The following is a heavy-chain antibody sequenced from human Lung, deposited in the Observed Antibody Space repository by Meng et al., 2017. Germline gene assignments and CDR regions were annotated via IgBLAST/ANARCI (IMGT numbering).Heavy chain of an antibody. CDR2: INAGTGNR. Sequence: QAQLVQSGAEVREPGASVKVSCKASGYTFTSYAIHWERQAPGQRLEWMGWINAGTGNRKYSQKFQGRVTITRDTSATTVFMELSSLRSEDTAVYYCARDPPETTQYLDCWGQGTLVTVSS. V-gene: IGHV1-3*01. D-gene: IGHD4-11*01. J-gene: IGHJ4*02. CDR1: GYTFTSYA. CDR3: ARDPPETTQYLDC.